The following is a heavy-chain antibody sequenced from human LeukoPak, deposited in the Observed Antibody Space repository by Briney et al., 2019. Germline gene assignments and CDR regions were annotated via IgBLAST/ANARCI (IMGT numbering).Heavy chain of an antibody. CDR1: GGSISSGDYY. D-gene: IGHD3-22*01. CDR2: IYYSGST. V-gene: IGHV4-30-4*01. J-gene: IGHJ4*02. Sequence: SQTLSLTCTVSGGSISSGDYYWSWIRQPPGKGLEWIGYIYYSGSTYYNPPLKSRVTISVDTSKNQFSLKLSSVTAADTAVYYCARAFLTYYYDSSGYYYFDYWGQGTLVTVSS. CDR3: ARAFLTYYYDSSGYYYFDY.